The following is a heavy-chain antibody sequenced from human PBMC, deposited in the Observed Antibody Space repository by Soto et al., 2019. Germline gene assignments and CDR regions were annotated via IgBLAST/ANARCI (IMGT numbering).Heavy chain of an antibody. Sequence: QITLKESGPTLVKPTQTLTLTCTFSGFSLSTTRVGVGWIRQPPGKALEWLALIYWDDDKRYSPFLKSRLTIXXXTXXNQVVLKMTNMDPMDTATYFCAHTLVAGLGYYFDYWGQGTLVTVSS. CDR2: IYWDDDK. D-gene: IGHD6-19*01. CDR3: AHTLVAGLGYYFDY. CDR1: GFSLSTTRVG. V-gene: IGHV2-5*02. J-gene: IGHJ4*02.